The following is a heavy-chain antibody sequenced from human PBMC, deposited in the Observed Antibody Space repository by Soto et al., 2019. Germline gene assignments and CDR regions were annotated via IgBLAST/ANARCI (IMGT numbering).Heavy chain of an antibody. Sequence: SETLSLTCTVSGGSISSYYWSWIRQPPGKGLEWIGYIYYSGSTNYNPSLKSRVTISVDTSKNQFSLKLSSVTAADTAVYYCARDSLRSVFDYWGQGTLVTVSS. CDR3: ARDSLRSVFDY. J-gene: IGHJ4*02. CDR2: IYYSGST. D-gene: IGHD3-16*01. V-gene: IGHV4-59*01. CDR1: GGSISSYY.